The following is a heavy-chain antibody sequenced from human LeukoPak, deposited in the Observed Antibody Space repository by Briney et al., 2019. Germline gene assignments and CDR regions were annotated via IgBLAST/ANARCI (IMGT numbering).Heavy chain of an antibody. D-gene: IGHD2-15*01. V-gene: IGHV4-34*01. CDR3: GRSRRINASLYYYMDV. CDR2: INHSGST. CDR1: GGSFSGCN. Sequence: SETLSLTCAVYGGSFSGCNWSWIRPPPGKGLEWIGEINHSGSTNYNPSLNSRVTISVDTSKNQFSLKLSSVTAADTAVYYCGRSRRINASLYYYMDVWGKGTTVTVSS. J-gene: IGHJ6*03.